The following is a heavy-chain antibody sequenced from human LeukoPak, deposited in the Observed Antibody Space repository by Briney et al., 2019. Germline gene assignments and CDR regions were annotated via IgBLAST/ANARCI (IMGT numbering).Heavy chain of an antibody. Sequence: ASVKVSCKASGYTFTSYGISWVRQAPGQGLEWMGGIIPIFGAANYAQKFQGRVTITADKSTSTAYMELSSLRSEDTAVYYCARPPIGHYYDSSGYYYLDVWGKGTTVTVSS. CDR3: ARPPIGHYYDSSGYYYLDV. CDR2: IIPIFGAA. J-gene: IGHJ6*03. CDR1: GYTFTSYG. V-gene: IGHV1-69*06. D-gene: IGHD3-22*01.